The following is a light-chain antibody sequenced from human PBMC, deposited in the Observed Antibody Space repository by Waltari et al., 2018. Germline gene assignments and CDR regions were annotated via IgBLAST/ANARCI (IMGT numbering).Light chain of an antibody. J-gene: IGKJ2*01. CDR3: QQYYSTPNT. CDR1: QRVFHTNNKNY. V-gene: IGKV4-1*01. Sequence: DIVMTQSPDSLAVSLGERATINCKSSQRVFHTNNKNYLAWYQQKPGQPPKLLIYWASTRESGVPDRFSGSGSGTDFTLAISSLQAEDVAVYYCQQYYSTPNTFGQGTKVDIK. CDR2: WAS.